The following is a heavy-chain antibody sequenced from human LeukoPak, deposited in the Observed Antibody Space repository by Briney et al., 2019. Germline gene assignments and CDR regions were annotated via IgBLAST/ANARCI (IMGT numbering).Heavy chain of an antibody. V-gene: IGHV3-53*01. Sequence: NGLECLSVIFREGTTYYADSVKGRFTISRDNSKNTLYLQMNTLRAEDTAMYYCTKTGGPWDWGQGTLVTVSS. D-gene: IGHD7-27*01. CDR3: TKTGGPWD. J-gene: IGHJ4*02. CDR2: IFREGTT.